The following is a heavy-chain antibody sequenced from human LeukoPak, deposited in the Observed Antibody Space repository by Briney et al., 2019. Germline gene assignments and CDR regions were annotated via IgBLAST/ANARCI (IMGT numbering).Heavy chain of an antibody. CDR1: GGSISSSSYY. Sequence: PSETLSLTCTVSGGSISSSSYYWGWIRQPPGKGLEWIGSIYYSGSTYYNPSLKSRVTISVDTSKNQFSLKLSSVTAADTAVYYCARSGGLYYYDSSGYYDYWGQGTLVTVSS. CDR2: IYYSGST. J-gene: IGHJ4*02. D-gene: IGHD3-22*01. V-gene: IGHV4-39*01. CDR3: ARSGGLYYYDSSGYYDY.